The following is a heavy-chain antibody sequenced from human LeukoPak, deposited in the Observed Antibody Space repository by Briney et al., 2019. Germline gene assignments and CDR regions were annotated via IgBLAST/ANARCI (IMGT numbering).Heavy chain of an antibody. CDR1: GLTVSSNY. CDR2: LYSGGGT. J-gene: IGHJ4*02. Sequence: GGSLRLSCAASGLTVSSNYMTWVRQAPGKGLEWVSVLYSGGGTYYADSVKGRFTISRDNSKDTLYLQMNSLRAEDTAVYYCARGGTAESRSFNHWGQGTLVSVSS. V-gene: IGHV3-66*01. D-gene: IGHD1-14*01. CDR3: ARGGTAESRSFNH.